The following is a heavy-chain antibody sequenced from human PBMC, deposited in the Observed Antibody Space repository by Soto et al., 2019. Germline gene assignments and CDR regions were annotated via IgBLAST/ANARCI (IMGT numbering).Heavy chain of an antibody. CDR2: IYTSGST. D-gene: IGHD2-2*01. J-gene: IGHJ5*01. V-gene: IGHV4-4*07. Sequence: PSETLSLTCSVSDGSISSYSWNWIRQPAGKGLEWIGRIYTSGSTNFNPSLRSRVTMSVDTSKNQFSLNLRPVTAADTAMYYCARGLRRPSNPTNWFDSWGQGILVTVSS. CDR3: ARGLRRPSNPTNWFDS. CDR1: DGSISSYS.